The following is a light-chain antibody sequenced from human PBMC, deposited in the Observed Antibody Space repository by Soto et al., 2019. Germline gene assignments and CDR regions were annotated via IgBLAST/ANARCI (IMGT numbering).Light chain of an antibody. V-gene: IGKV1-5*01. CDR2: DAS. Sequence: IRMTQSPATLCASIGDRVTIACRASQSINNRLAWYQQMPGKAPNLLSYDASSLESGVPSRFRGSGYATEFTFTIIDLQPDDFATYYCKQFVDGWKVGQGTQ. J-gene: IGKJ1*01. CDR1: QSINNR. CDR3: KQFVDGWK.